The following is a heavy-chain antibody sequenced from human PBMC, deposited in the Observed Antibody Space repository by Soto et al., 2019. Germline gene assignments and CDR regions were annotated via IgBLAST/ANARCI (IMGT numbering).Heavy chain of an antibody. CDR1: GGTFSSYA. Sequence: QVQLVQSGAEVKKPGSSVKVSCTASGGTFSSYAISWVRQAPGQGLEWMGGINPIFGTANYAEKIQGRVTITAPESTSTAHMELSSLRTEDTAVHYSARDQGIVCSCFTCPKSHNNYSYYYGMDVWGQGTTVTVSS. D-gene: IGHD3-10*02. CDR3: ARDQGIVCSCFTCPKSHNNYSYYYGMDV. V-gene: IGHV1-69*01. J-gene: IGHJ6*02. CDR2: INPIFGTA.